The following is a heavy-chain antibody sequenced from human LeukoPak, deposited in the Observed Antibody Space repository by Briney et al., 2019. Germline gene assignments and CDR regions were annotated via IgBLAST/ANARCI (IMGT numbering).Heavy chain of an antibody. CDR3: ARGESSSSPPLLYYYYYYMDV. D-gene: IGHD6-6*01. Sequence: SETLSLTCTVSGGSISSGDYYWSWIRQPPGKGLEWIGYIYYSGSTYYNPSLKSRVTISVDTSKNQFSLKLSSVTAADTAVYYCARGESSSSPPLLYYYYYYMDVWGKGTTVTVSS. CDR2: IYYSGST. V-gene: IGHV4-30-4*08. J-gene: IGHJ6*03. CDR1: GGSISSGDYY.